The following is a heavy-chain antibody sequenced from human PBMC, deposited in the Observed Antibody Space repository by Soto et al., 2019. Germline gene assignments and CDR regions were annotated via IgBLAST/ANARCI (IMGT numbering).Heavy chain of an antibody. Sequence: ASVTVSCKASGYTFTSYGISWVRQAPGQGLEWMGWISAYNGNTNYAQKLQGRVTMTTDTSTSTAYMELRSLRSDDTAVYYCARGGQNFDSSGYYRRWGQGTLVTVSS. CDR2: ISAYNGNT. CDR3: ARGGQNFDSSGYYRR. D-gene: IGHD3-22*01. CDR1: GYTFTSYG. V-gene: IGHV1-18*01. J-gene: IGHJ4*02.